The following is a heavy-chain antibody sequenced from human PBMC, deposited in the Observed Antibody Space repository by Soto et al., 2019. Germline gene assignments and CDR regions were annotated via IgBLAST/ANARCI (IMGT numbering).Heavy chain of an antibody. CDR1: GGTFSSYA. V-gene: IGHV1-69*12. D-gene: IGHD3-16*01. CDR3: ARTGRGDYVHCDH. CDR2: IIPIFGTA. Sequence: QVQLVQSGAEVKKPGSSVKVSCKASGGTFSSYAINWVRQAPGQGLEWMGGIIPIFGTANYAQKFQGRVTLIAAESTSTAYMELSSLRSEDTAVYYCARTGRGDYVHCDHWGQGTLVTVSS. J-gene: IGHJ4*02.